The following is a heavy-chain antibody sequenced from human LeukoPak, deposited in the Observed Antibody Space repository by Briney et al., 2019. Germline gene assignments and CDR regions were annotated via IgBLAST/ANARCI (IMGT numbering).Heavy chain of an antibody. V-gene: IGHV3-23*01. Sequence: GGSLRLSCAASGFTFSSYAMSWVRQAPGKGLEWVSAICGSGGCTYYADSVKGRFTISRDNSKNTLYLQMNSLKTEDTGLYYCTTGGPRRHWGQGTLVTVSS. CDR3: TTGGPRRH. CDR1: GFTFSSYA. CDR2: ICGSGGCT. D-gene: IGHD3-16*01. J-gene: IGHJ4*02.